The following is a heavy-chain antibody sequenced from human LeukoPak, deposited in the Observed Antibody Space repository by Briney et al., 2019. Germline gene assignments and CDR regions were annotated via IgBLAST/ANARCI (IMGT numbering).Heavy chain of an antibody. Sequence: QPGGSLRLSCAASGFTFSSYDMHWGRQATGKGLEWVSAIGIAGDTYYSGSVKGRFTISRENAKNFLYLQMNSMRAGDTAVYYCARGNILTGYDCWGQGTLVTVSS. CDR3: ARGNILTGYDC. V-gene: IGHV3-13*04. D-gene: IGHD3-9*01. CDR2: IGIAGDT. J-gene: IGHJ4*02. CDR1: GFTFSSYD.